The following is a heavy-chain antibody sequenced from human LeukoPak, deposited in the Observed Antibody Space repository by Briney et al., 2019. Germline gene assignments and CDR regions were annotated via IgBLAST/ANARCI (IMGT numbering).Heavy chain of an antibody. CDR3: AAVRYSSLDA. Sequence: GGSLRLSCAASGFIFTHYFMAWIRQAPGRGPELISYISESGTKTYYADSVKGRSTISRDNAKNSLYLQMNSLRAEDTAVYSCAAVRYSSLDAWGQGTTVTVSS. D-gene: IGHD6-6*01. J-gene: IGHJ6*02. V-gene: IGHV3-11*01. CDR2: ISESGTKT. CDR1: GFIFTHYF.